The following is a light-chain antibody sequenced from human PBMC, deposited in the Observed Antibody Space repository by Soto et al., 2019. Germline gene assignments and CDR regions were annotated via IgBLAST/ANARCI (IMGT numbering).Light chain of an antibody. CDR3: STYTSKVVV. J-gene: IGLJ2*01. CDR2: DVS. CDR1: SSDVGGYNY. Sequence: QSALTQPASVSGSPGQSITISCTGTSSDVGGYNYVSWYQQHPGKAPKLMIYDVSNRPTGVSHRFSGSKSGNTASLTISGLQADEDADHYFSTYTSKVVVFGGGTKVT. V-gene: IGLV2-14*01.